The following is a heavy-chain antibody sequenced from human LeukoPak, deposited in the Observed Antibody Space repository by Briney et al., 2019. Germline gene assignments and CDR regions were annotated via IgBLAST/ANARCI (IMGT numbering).Heavy chain of an antibody. CDR1: GYGLTSYW. CDR3: VRLAYYDGSGYHLDY. J-gene: IGHJ4*02. Sequence: GASLQISCKSSGYGLTSYWIAWVRQLPGKGLEWMGIIYLGDSDTRYSPSFQGQVTFSGDKSITTAYLHWSSLKASDTAMYYCVRLAYYDGSGYHLDYWGQGTLVTVPS. CDR2: IYLGDSDT. V-gene: IGHV5-51*01. D-gene: IGHD3-22*01.